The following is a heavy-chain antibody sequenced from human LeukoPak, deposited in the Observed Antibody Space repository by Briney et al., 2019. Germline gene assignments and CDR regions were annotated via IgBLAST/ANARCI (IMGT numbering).Heavy chain of an antibody. CDR3: AGQKIYSGDAFDI. Sequence: ASVKVSCKASGYTFTSYDINWVRQATGQGLEWMGWMNPNSGNTGYAQKFQGRVTMTRNTSISTAYMELSSLRSEDTAVYYCAGQKIYSGDAFDIWGQGTMVTVSS. CDR1: GYTFTSYD. J-gene: IGHJ3*02. D-gene: IGHD5-12*01. V-gene: IGHV1-8*01. CDR2: MNPNSGNT.